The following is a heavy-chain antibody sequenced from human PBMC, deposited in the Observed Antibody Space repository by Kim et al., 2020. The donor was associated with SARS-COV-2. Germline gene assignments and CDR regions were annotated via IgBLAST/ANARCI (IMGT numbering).Heavy chain of an antibody. CDR1: GFTFSNYA. J-gene: IGHJ6*01. Sequence: GGSLRLSCAASGFTFSNYAIHWVRQPPGKGLEWVSAVSRGGGTSYSDYAKNGLTTTSKDNTNSTLHQMNNSLAADTAAYYYARKAKLGGVGSNHYYYG. CDR2: VSRGGGT. D-gene: IGHD1-7*01. CDR3: ARKAKLGGVGSNHYYYG. V-gene: IGHV3-13*01.